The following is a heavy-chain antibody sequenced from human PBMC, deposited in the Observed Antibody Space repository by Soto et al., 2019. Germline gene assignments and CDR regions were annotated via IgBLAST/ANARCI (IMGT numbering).Heavy chain of an antibody. Sequence: GESLKISCAASGFTFSSYAMSWVRQAPGKGLEWVSAISGSGGSTYYADSVKGRFTISRDNSKNTLYLQMNSLRAEDTAVYYCAKNLNPGDKYGGYFDYWGQGTLVTVSS. CDR1: GFTFSSYA. CDR3: AKNLNPGDKYGGYFDY. J-gene: IGHJ4*02. D-gene: IGHD4-17*01. CDR2: ISGSGGST. V-gene: IGHV3-23*01.